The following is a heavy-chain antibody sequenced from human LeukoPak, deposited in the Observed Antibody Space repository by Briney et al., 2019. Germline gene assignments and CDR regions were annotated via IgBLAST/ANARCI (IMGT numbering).Heavy chain of an antibody. V-gene: IGHV1-69*05. J-gene: IGHJ6*03. CDR3: ASSHCSSTSCYFHYYYYMDV. D-gene: IGHD2-2*01. CDR2: IIPIFGTA. CDR1: GGTFSSYA. Sequence: GASVKVSCKASGGTFSSYAISWVRQAPGQGLEWMGGIIPIFGTANYAQKFQGRVTITTDESTSTAYMELSSLRSEDTAVYYCASSHCSSTSCYFHYYYYMDVWGKGTTVTVSS.